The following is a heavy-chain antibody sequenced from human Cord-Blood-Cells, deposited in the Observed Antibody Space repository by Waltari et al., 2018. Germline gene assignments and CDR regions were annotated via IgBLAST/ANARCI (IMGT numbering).Heavy chain of an antibody. D-gene: IGHD3-22*01. CDR3: ARQRDYYDKGAFDI. CDR2: MYCSGIT. Sequence: QVQLQESGPGLVKPSETLSLTCTVSGGSISSYYWSWIRPPPGKGLEWSGYMYCSGITNYTPSLRSRVTISVDTSKTQFSLKLRSVTAADTAVYYCARQRDYYDKGAFDIWGQGTMVTVSS. J-gene: IGHJ3*02. CDR1: GGSISSYY. V-gene: IGHV4-59*08.